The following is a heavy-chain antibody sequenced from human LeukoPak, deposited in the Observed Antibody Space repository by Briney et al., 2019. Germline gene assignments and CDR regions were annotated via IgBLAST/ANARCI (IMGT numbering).Heavy chain of an antibody. CDR2: INPNSGGT. CDR1: GYTFTGYY. D-gene: IGHD4-17*01. Sequence: ASVKVSCKASGYTFTGYYMHWVRQAPGQGLEWMGWINPNSGGTNYAQKFQGRVTMTRDTSISTAYMELSRLRSDDTAVYYCARGPDGDSDYYYYYYMDVWGKGTTVTISS. V-gene: IGHV1-2*02. CDR3: ARGPDGDSDYYYYYYMDV. J-gene: IGHJ6*03.